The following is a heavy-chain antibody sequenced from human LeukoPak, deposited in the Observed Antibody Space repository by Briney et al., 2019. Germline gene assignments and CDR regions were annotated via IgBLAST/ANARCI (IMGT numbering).Heavy chain of an antibody. J-gene: IGHJ3*02. CDR1: GFTFSIFE. D-gene: IGHD5-18*01. CDR3: ARAGGYSYGRNDAFDI. V-gene: IGHV3-48*03. CDR2: ISSSGSTI. Sequence: GGSLRLSCAASGFTFSIFEMNWVRQAPGKGLEWVSYISSSGSTIYYADSVRGRFTISSDNAKNSLYLQMNSLRAEDTAIYYCARAGGYSYGRNDAFDIWGQGTMVTVSS.